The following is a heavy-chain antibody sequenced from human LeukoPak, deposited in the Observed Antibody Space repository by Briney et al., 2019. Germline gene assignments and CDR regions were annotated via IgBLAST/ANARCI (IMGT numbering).Heavy chain of an antibody. D-gene: IGHD5-12*01. J-gene: IGHJ4*02. Sequence: ASVKVSGKASGYTVTSYGISWVRQSPGQGPEWMGWISAYNGNTNYAQKLQGRVTMTSATSTSTAYMELRRPRSDDTAVYYCARQSRSGYDYWGQGTLVTVSS. CDR3: ARQSRSGYDY. V-gene: IGHV1-18*01. CDR1: GYTVTSYG. CDR2: ISAYNGNT.